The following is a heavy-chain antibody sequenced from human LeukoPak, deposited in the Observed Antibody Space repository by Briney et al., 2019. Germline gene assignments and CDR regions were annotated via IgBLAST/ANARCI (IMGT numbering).Heavy chain of an antibody. CDR3: AKGGTGLRYYYSMDV. CDR2: ISGSGGGT. D-gene: IGHD1-1*01. V-gene: IGHV3-23*01. Sequence: GGSLRLSCAASGFTFNNCAMPWVRQAPGKGLEWVSAISGSGGGTYYADSVKGRFTISRDNSQNTLYLQMSSLRAEDTAVYYCAKGGTGLRYYYSMDVWGKGTTVTVSS. CDR1: GFTFNNCA. J-gene: IGHJ6*03.